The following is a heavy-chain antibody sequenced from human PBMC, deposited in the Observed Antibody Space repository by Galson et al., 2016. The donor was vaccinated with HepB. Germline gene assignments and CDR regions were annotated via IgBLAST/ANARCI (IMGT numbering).Heavy chain of an antibody. V-gene: IGHV3-33*01. J-gene: IGHJ5*02. Sequence: SLRLSCAASGFTFSNYDMHWVRQAPGKGLEWVAVISYDGSNKYYADSVKGRFTISRDNAKNTLFLQMNSLRAEDTAVYYCAREFLVLRFLQRPGRAIDPWGQGTLVTVSS. CDR1: GFTFSNYD. CDR2: ISYDGSNK. D-gene: IGHD3-3*01. CDR3: AREFLVLRFLQRPGRAIDP.